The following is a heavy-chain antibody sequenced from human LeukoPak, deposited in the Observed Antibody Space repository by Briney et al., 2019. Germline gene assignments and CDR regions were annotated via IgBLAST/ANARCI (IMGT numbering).Heavy chain of an antibody. CDR2: IIPIFGTA. CDR1: GGTFSSYA. V-gene: IGHV1-69*13. D-gene: IGHD2-8*01. CDR3: AVSNCTNGVCLWELSGYYFDY. Sequence: ASVKVSCKASGGTFSSYAISWVRQAPGQGLEWMGGIIPIFGTANYAQKFQGRVTITADESTSTAYMELSSLRSEDTAVYYCAVSNCTNGVCLWELSGYYFDYWGQGTLVTVSS. J-gene: IGHJ4*02.